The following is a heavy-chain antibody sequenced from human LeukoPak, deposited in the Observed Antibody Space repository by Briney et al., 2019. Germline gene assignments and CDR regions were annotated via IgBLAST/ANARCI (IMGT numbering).Heavy chain of an antibody. D-gene: IGHD3-22*01. V-gene: IGHV5-51*01. CDR3: ARQRYYDSSGYRFFDY. CDR2: IYPGDSDT. J-gene: IGHJ4*02. CDR1: GYSFTSYC. Sequence: GESLKISCKGSGYSFTSYCIGWVRQMPGKGLEWMGIIYPGDSDTRYSPSFQGQVTISADKSISTAYLQWSSLKASDTAMYYCARQRYYDSSGYRFFDYWGQGTLVTVSS.